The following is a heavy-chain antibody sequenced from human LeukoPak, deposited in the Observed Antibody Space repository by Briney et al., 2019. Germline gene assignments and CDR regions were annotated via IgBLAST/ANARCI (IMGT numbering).Heavy chain of an antibody. Sequence: PGGSLRLSCAASGFTFDDYAMHWVRQAPGKGLEGVSGISWNSGNIGYADSVKGRFTISRDNAKNSLYLQMNSLRAEDTALYYCAKGIKYSGYESNWFDPWGQGTLVTVSS. CDR1: GFTFDDYA. V-gene: IGHV3-9*01. CDR3: AKGIKYSGYESNWFDP. J-gene: IGHJ5*02. CDR2: ISWNSGNI. D-gene: IGHD5-12*01.